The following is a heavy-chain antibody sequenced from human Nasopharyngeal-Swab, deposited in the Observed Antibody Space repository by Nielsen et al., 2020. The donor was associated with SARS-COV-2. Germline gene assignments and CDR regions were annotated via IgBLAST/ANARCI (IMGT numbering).Heavy chain of an antibody. V-gene: IGHV4-4*02. J-gene: IGHJ6*02. Sequence: WIRQPPGKGLEWIGEIYHSGSTNYNPSLKSRVTISVDKSKNQFSLKLSPVTAADTAVYYCARDLNDCGGDCGGYDYYYYGMDVWGQGTTVTVSS. CDR3: ARDLNDCGGDCGGYDYYYYGMDV. D-gene: IGHD2-21*02. CDR2: IYHSGST.